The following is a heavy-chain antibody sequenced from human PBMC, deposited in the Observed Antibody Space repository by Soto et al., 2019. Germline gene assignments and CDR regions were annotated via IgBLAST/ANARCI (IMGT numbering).Heavy chain of an antibody. CDR2: ISHSGRT. V-gene: IGHV4-30-2*01. J-gene: IGHJ4*02. D-gene: IGHD3-3*01. Sequence: QLQLQESGSGLVKPSQTLSLTCAVSGGSISSGGYSWSWIRQPPGKGLEWIGYISHSGRTYYNPTPKSRVTTSVDRSKNQFSLKLSAVTAADTAMYYCTRGPPFGRGGQGTLGTVSS. CDR1: GGSISSGGYS. CDR3: TRGPPFGR.